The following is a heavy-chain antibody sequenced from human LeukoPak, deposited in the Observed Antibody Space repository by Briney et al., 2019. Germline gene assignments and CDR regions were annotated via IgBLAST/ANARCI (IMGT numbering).Heavy chain of an antibody. CDR3: ARANWQSYYYYMDV. Sequence: SETLSLTCTVSGGSLSSYYWSWIRQPPGKGLEWIGYIYYSGSTNYNPSLKSRVTISVDTSKNQFSLKLSSVTAADTAVYYCARANWQSYYYYMDVWGKGTTVTISS. CDR1: GGSLSSYY. J-gene: IGHJ6*03. D-gene: IGHD2-8*01. V-gene: IGHV4-59*01. CDR2: IYYSGST.